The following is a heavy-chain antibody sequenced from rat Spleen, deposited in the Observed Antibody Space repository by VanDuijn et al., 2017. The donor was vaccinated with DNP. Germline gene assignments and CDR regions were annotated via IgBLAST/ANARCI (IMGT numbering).Heavy chain of an antibody. V-gene: IGHV5S11*01. J-gene: IGHJ2*01. D-gene: IGHD1-11*01. CDR3: AKAGGYSPWYFDY. CDR1: EFTFSKSD. CDR2: ISPSGANI. Sequence: EVQLEESGGGLVQPGRSLQLSCVASEFTFSKSDVAWVRQAPTGGLEWVASISPSGANIYYRDSVRGRFTIFRDIPKSTLYLQMDSLRSEETATYYCAKAGGYSPWYFDYWGQGVMVTVSS.